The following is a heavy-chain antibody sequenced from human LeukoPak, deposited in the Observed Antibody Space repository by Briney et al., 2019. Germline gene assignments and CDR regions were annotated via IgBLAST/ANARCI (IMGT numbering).Heavy chain of an antibody. Sequence: PSETLSLTCTVSGGSISSYYWSWIRQPPGKGLEWIGYIYYSGSTNHNPSLKSRVTISVDTSKNQFSLKLSSVTAADTAVYYCARGSGYSYGPDYWGQGTLVTVSS. J-gene: IGHJ4*02. V-gene: IGHV4-59*01. D-gene: IGHD5-18*01. CDR2: IYYSGST. CDR1: GGSISSYY. CDR3: ARGSGYSYGPDY.